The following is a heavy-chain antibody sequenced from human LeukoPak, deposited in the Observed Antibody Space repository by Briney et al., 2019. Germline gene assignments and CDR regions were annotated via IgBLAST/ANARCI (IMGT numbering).Heavy chain of an antibody. V-gene: IGHV4-4*07. CDR3: ARHGGTVAINDAFDI. CDR1: GDSISRYY. D-gene: IGHD1/OR15-1a*01. J-gene: IGHJ3*02. Sequence: SETLSLTCTVSGDSISRYYWSWIRQPAGKGLEWIGRFYTIGSTNYNPSLKSRVTMSLDTSKNQFSLTLDSVTAADTAVYFCARHGGTVAINDAFDIWGQGTMVTVSS. CDR2: FYTIGST.